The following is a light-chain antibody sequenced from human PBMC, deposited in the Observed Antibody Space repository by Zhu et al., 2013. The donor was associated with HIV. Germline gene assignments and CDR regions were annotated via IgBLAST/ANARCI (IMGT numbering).Light chain of an antibody. Sequence: QSALTQPASVSGSPGQSITISCTGTSSDVGGYNYVSWYQQHPGKAPKLMIYEVSNRPSGVSNRFSGSKSGNTASLTISGLQAEDEADYWCSSYTSSSTYVFGTGTKVTVL. CDR1: SSDVGGYNY. J-gene: IGLJ1*01. CDR3: SSYTSSSTYV. CDR2: EVS. V-gene: IGLV2-14*01.